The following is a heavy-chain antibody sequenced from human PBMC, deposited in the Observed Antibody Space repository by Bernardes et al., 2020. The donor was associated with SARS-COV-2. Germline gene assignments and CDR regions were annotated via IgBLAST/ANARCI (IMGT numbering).Heavy chain of an antibody. J-gene: IGHJ6*02. CDR2: INRNGSTK. Sequence: GGSLRLSCAASGFTFSSYWMSWVRQAPGKGLEWVSNINRNGSTKYYVDSVKGRFTISRDNAKNSLYLPMNSLRAEDTAVYYCSRDRWTRVGPIGYCSGGSCHGGGMDVWGQGTTVTVSS. V-gene: IGHV3-7*01. CDR3: SRDRWTRVGPIGYCSGGSCHGGGMDV. D-gene: IGHD2-15*01. CDR1: GFTFSSYW.